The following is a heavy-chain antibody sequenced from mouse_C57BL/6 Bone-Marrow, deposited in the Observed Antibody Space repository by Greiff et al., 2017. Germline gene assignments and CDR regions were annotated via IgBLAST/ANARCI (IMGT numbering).Heavy chain of an antibody. Sequence: QVQLKESGAELVKPGASVKISCKASGYAFSSYWMNWVKQRPGKGLEWIGQIYPGDGDTNYNGKFKGKATLTADKSSSTAYMQLSSLTSEDSAVYFCARLEGYRLRQDYWGQGTTLTVSS. CDR3: ARLEGYRLRQDY. CDR2: IYPGDGDT. D-gene: IGHD2-4*01. V-gene: IGHV1-80*01. J-gene: IGHJ2*01. CDR1: GYAFSSYW.